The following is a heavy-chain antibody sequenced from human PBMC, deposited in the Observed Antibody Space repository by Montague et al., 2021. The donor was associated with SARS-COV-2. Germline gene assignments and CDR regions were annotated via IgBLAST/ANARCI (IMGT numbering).Heavy chain of an antibody. V-gene: IGHV4-59*13. Sequence: SETLSLTCTVSGGSISSYYWTWIRQPPGKGLEWIGYIYYTGSTNYNPSLESRVTISLDTSKNQFSLKLSSVTAADTAVYYCVRGHYYGGKDYYYGVDVWGQGTTVTVSS. CDR1: GGSISSYY. J-gene: IGHJ6*02. CDR2: IYYTGST. D-gene: IGHD3-10*01. CDR3: VRGHYYGGKDYYYGVDV.